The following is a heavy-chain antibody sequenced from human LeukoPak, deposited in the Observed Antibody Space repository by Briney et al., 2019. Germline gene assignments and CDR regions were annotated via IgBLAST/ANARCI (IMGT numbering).Heavy chain of an antibody. CDR3: AKHPSYSSSWF. D-gene: IGHD6-13*01. Sequence: SGGSLRLSCAASGFTFSSYAMSWVRQAPRKGLEWVSAISGSGGSTYYADSVKGRFTISRDNSKNTLYLQMNSLRAEDTAVYYCAKHPSYSSSWFWGQGTLVTVSS. CDR2: ISGSGGST. CDR1: GFTFSSYA. V-gene: IGHV3-23*01. J-gene: IGHJ4*02.